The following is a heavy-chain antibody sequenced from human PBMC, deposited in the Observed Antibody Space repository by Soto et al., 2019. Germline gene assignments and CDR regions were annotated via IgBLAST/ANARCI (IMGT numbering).Heavy chain of an antibody. CDR3: AKILGWYRPPYYGMDV. D-gene: IGHD6-19*01. Sequence: GGSLRLSCVASGFTFSSYAMTWVRQAPGKGLEWVSAISAGGDSAYSADSVKGRFTISRDNSKNTLYLQMNSLRAEDTAVYYCAKILGWYRPPYYGMDVWGQGTTVTVSS. CDR1: GFTFSSYA. V-gene: IGHV3-23*01. J-gene: IGHJ6*02. CDR2: ISAGGDSA.